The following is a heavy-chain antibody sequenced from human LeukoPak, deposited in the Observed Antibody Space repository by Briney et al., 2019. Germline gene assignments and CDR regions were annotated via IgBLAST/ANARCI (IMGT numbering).Heavy chain of an antibody. Sequence: SETLSLTCAVSGYSISSGYYWVWIRQPPGKGLEWIGSIYHSGSTYYNPSLKSRVTISVDTSKNQFSLKLSSVTAADTAVYYCARHAVRFGDRDYWGQGTLVTVSS. J-gene: IGHJ4*02. D-gene: IGHD3-10*01. CDR2: IYHSGST. CDR3: ARHAVRFGDRDY. CDR1: GYSISSGYY. V-gene: IGHV4-38-2*01.